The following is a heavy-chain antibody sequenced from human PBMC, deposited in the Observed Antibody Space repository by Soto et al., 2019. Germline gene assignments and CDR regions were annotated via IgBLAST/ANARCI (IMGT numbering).Heavy chain of an antibody. J-gene: IGHJ4*02. CDR1: GYTFTSYG. Sequence: ASVKVSCKASGYTFTSYGISWVRQAPGQGLEWMGWISAYNGYTNYAQKLQGRVTMTTETSTSTAYMELRSLRSNDTAVYYCARDGHTAVAVDFDYWGQGTLVTV. CDR2: ISAYNGYT. D-gene: IGHD6-19*01. V-gene: IGHV1-18*04. CDR3: ARDGHTAVAVDFDY.